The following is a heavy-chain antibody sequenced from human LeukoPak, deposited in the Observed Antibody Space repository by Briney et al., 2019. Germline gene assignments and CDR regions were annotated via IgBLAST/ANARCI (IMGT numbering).Heavy chain of an antibody. V-gene: IGHV3-23*01. CDR2: ISGSGGST. CDR3: AKFVKPGIAVAALGY. J-gene: IGHJ4*02. D-gene: IGHD6-19*01. CDR1: GFTFSSYA. Sequence: GGSLRLSCAASGFTFSSYAMSWVRQAPGKGLEWVSGISGSGGSTYYADSVKGRFTIPRDNSKNTLYLQMNSLRAEDTAVYYCAKFVKPGIAVAALGYWGQGTLVTVSS.